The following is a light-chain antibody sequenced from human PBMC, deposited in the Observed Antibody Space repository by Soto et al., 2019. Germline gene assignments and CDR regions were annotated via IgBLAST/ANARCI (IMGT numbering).Light chain of an antibody. CDR1: QSVGKF. CDR2: DAS. J-gene: IGKJ3*01. CDR3: QERGNLPPLFT. V-gene: IGKV3-11*01. Sequence: EIVLTQSPATLSLSPGERATLSCRASQSVGKFLAWYQQKPGQAPRLLIYDASNRATGIPARFSGSGSGTDFPLNIRRLGPEDFAVYYCQERGNLPPLFTFGPGTMVDIK.